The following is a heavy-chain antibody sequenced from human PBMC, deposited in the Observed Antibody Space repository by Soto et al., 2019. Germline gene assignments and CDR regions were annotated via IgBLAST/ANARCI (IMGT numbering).Heavy chain of an antibody. CDR3: ARLGVYYYDSSASSDY. Sequence: SETLSLTCAVSGGSISSGGYSWSWIRQPPGKGLEWIGYISHSGSTNYNPSLKSRVAISVDTSKNSVHLQMNSLKTEDTAVYYCARLGVYYYDSSASSDYWGQGTLVTVSS. V-gene: IGHV4-61*08. J-gene: IGHJ4*02. CDR2: ISHSGST. D-gene: IGHD3-22*01. CDR1: GGSISSGGYS.